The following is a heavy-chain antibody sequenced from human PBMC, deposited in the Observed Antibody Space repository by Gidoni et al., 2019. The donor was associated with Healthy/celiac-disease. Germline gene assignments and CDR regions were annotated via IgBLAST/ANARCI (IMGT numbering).Heavy chain of an antibody. CDR2: VIPICGTA. CDR1: GRTSRIYA. V-gene: IGHV1-69*01. CDR3: ARGGMATINYYYYYMDV. J-gene: IGHJ6*03. D-gene: IGHD5-12*01. Sequence: QVQLVQSGAEVKKPGSSVTVSCKASGRTSRIYAISWVRQAAGQGLEWMGGVIPICGTANYAQKFQGRVTITADESTSTAYMELSSLRSEDTAVYYCARGGMATINYYYYYMDVWGKGTTVTVSS.